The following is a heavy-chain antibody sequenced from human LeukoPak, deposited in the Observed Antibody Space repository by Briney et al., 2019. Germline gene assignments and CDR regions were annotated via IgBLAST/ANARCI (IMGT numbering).Heavy chain of an antibody. J-gene: IGHJ4*02. CDR2: FDPEDGET. CDR3: ATDLGGSGSYGGNY. D-gene: IGHD1-26*01. V-gene: IGHV1-24*01. CDR1: GGTFSSYA. Sequence: ASVKVSCKASGGTFSSYAISWVRQAPGKGLEWMGGFDPEDGETIYAQKFQGRVTMTEDTSADTAYMELSSLRSEDTAVYYCATDLGGSGSYGGNYWGQGTLVTVSS.